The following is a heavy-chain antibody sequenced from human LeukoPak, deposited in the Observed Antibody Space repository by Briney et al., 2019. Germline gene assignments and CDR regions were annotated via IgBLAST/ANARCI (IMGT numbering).Heavy chain of an antibody. CDR3: ASLDGATVTPAY. Sequence: PSQTLSLTCTVSGGSISSGDYYWSWIRQPPGKGLEWIGYIYYSGSTYYNPSLKSRVTISVDTSKNQFSLKLSSVTAADTAVYYCASLDGATVTPAYWGQGTLVTVSS. J-gene: IGHJ4*02. CDR2: IYYSGST. V-gene: IGHV4-30-4*01. D-gene: IGHD4-17*01. CDR1: GGSISSGDYY.